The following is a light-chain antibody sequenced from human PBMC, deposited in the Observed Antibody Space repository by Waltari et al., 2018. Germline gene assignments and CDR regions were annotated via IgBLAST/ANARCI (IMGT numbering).Light chain of an antibody. Sequence: QSALTQPPSASGSLGQSVALSCTGTHSHVGRYNYVPWSQQHPGKAPKLRIHEVSKRPSGVPDRFSGSKSGNTASLTVSGLQAEDEADYYCSSYTGSNSFVFGTGTKVTVL. J-gene: IGLJ1*01. CDR2: EVS. CDR3: SSYTGSNSFV. V-gene: IGLV2-8*01. CDR1: HSHVGRYNY.